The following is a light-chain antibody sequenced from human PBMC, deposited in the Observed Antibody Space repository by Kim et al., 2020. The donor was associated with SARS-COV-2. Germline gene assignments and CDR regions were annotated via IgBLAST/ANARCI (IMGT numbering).Light chain of an antibody. J-gene: IGLJ2*01. Sequence: ESPRQTANNNCSGEKVGNKYASRYQQKTGQSAVLVIYQDSKRPSRITERFSGSNSGNTGTLTISGTQAMDEADYYYQAWDSNTVVLGGGTQLTVL. V-gene: IGLV3-1*01. CDR3: QAWDSNTVV. CDR2: QDS. CDR1: KVGNKY.